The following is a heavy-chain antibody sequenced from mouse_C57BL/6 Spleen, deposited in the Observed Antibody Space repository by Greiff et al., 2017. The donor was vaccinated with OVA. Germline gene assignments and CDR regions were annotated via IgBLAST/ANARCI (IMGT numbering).Heavy chain of an antibody. Sequence: QVQLQQPGAELVRPGSSVKLSCKASGYTFTSYWMHWVKQRPIQGLEWIGNIDPSDSETHYNQKFKDKATLTVDKSSSTAYMQLSSLTSEDSAVYYCARRIYYDSWYFDVWGTGTTVTVSS. J-gene: IGHJ1*03. CDR2: IDPSDSET. V-gene: IGHV1-52*01. CDR1: GYTFTSYW. CDR3: ARRIYYDSWYFDV. D-gene: IGHD2-4*01.